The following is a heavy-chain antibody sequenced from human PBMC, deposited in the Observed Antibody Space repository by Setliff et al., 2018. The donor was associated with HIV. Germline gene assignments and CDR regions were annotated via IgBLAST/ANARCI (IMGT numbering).Heavy chain of an antibody. D-gene: IGHD3-9*01. CDR3: VGHYYDPLTGYYVWFFDV. CDR2: VKSKSAGVTS. J-gene: IGHJ2*01. V-gene: IGHV3-15*05. CDR1: GFIFTNAW. Sequence: GGSLRLSCETSGFIFTNAWMSLVRQSPRKGLEWLARVKSKSAGVTSSYAAPVKDRFTISRDDSRNTLYLQMNSMKSDDTATYYCVGHYYDPLTGYYVWFFDVWGRGTRVTVSA.